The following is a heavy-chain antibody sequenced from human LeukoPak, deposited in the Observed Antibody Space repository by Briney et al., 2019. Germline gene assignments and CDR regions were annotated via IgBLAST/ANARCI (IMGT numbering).Heavy chain of an antibody. V-gene: IGHV3-23*01. CDR2: ISISGGNT. CDR3: AKDPDPVKYDSSGYYYVL. CDR1: GFIFSSYA. D-gene: IGHD3-22*01. J-gene: IGHJ4*02. Sequence: PGGSLRLSCAASGFIFSSYAMSWVRQAPGKGLEWVSTISISGGNTYYANSVKGRFTISRDNSKNTLYLQMNSLRAEDTAVYYCAKDPDPVKYDSSGYYYVLWGQGTLVTVSS.